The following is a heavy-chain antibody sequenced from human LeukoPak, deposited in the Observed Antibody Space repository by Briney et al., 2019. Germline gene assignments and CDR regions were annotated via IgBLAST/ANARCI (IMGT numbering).Heavy chain of an antibody. CDR1: GFTFSSYG. CDR3: AKAPVTSCRGAYCYPFDY. D-gene: IGHD2-21*01. Sequence: GGSLRLSCAASGFTFSSYGMSWVRQAPGKGLEWVSAISGSGGSTYYADSVKGRFTISRDNSKNTLYLQMNSLRAEDTAVYYCAKAPVTSCRGAYCYPFDYWGQGTLVTVSS. CDR2: ISGSGGST. J-gene: IGHJ4*02. V-gene: IGHV3-23*01.